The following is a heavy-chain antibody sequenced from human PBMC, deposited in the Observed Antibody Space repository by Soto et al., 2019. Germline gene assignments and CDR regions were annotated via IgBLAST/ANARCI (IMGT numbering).Heavy chain of an antibody. D-gene: IGHD6-19*01. Sequence: GGSLRLSCAASGFTFSSYWMSWVRQAPGKGLEWVANIKQDGSEKYYVDSVKGRFTISRDNAKNSLYLQMNSLRAEDTAVYYCARDWASFRAIAVAVRNAFDIWGQGTMVTVSS. J-gene: IGHJ3*02. CDR1: GFTFSSYW. CDR3: ARDWASFRAIAVAVRNAFDI. CDR2: IKQDGSEK. V-gene: IGHV3-7*03.